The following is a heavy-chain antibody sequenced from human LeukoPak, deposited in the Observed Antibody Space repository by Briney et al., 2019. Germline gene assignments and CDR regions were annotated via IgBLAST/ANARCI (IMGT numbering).Heavy chain of an antibody. J-gene: IGHJ3*02. CDR3: ARQDYDYVWGSYRFYAFDI. D-gene: IGHD3-16*02. V-gene: IGHV5-51*01. Sequence: GESLKISCKGSGYSFTSYWIGWVRQMPGKGLEWMGIIYPGDSDTRYSPSFQGQVTISADKSISTAYLQWSSLKASDTAMYYCARQDYDYVWGSYRFYAFDIWGQGTMVTVSS. CDR1: GYSFTSYW. CDR2: IYPGDSDT.